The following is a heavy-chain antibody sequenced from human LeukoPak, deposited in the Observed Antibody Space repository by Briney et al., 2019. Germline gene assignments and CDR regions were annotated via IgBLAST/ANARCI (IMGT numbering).Heavy chain of an antibody. V-gene: IGHV3-NL1*01. Sequence: GGSLRLSCAASGFTFSYYEMNWVRQAPGKGLEWVSVIYSGGGTYYADSVKGRFTISRDNSKNTLYLQMNSLRAEDTAVYYCAKGRGWEASYYYYYMDVWGKGTTVTISS. CDR2: IYSGGGT. CDR1: GFTFSYYE. CDR3: AKGRGWEASYYYYYMDV. D-gene: IGHD1-26*01. J-gene: IGHJ6*03.